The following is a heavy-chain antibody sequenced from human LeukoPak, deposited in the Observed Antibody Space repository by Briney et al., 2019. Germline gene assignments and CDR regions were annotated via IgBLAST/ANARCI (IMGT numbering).Heavy chain of an antibody. CDR2: ITTDGSST. CDR1: GFTFSDCW. J-gene: IGHJ4*02. CDR3: ARGRDSSGYYYVPDFDY. V-gene: IGHV3-74*01. Sequence: GGSLRLSCAASGFTFSDCWMHWVRQRPGEGLEYVSRITTDGSSTTYADSVKGRFTISRDNSKNTLYLQMNSLRAEDTAVYYCARGRDSSGYYYVPDFDYWGQGTLVTVSS. D-gene: IGHD3-22*01.